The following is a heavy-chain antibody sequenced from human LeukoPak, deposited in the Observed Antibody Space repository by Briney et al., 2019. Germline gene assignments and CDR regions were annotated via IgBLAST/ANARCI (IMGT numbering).Heavy chain of an antibody. CDR3: ARRAPYYYDSSGYFDHDAFDI. V-gene: IGHV1-8*01. CDR2: MNPNSGNT. D-gene: IGHD3-22*01. J-gene: IGHJ3*02. Sequence: ASVKVSCKASGYTFTSYDINWVRQATGQGLEWMGWMNPNSGNTGYAQKFQGRVTMTRDTSISTAYMELSSLRSEDTAVYYCARRAPYYYDSSGYFDHDAFDIWGQGPMVTVSS. CDR1: GYTFTSYD.